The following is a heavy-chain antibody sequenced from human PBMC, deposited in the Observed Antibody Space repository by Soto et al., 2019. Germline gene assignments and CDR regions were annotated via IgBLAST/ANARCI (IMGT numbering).Heavy chain of an antibody. Sequence: PGGSLRLSCAASGFTFSNYAMSWVRQAPGKGLEWVSSITDSGGRTFYADSVKGRFTVSRDNSKNTLFLQMNSLRAEDTAIYYCARVPKASTEVMADDYCGEGTVVTPSS. J-gene: IGHJ4*02. V-gene: IGHV3-23*01. CDR1: GFTFSNYA. CDR3: ARVPKASTEVMADDY. CDR2: ITDSGGRT. D-gene: IGHD2-8*01.